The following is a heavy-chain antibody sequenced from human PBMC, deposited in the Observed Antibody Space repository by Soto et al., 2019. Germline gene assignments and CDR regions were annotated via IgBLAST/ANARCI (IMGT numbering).Heavy chain of an antibody. D-gene: IGHD1-1*01. CDR2: INPSGGST. CDR3: ARVAIGTGVLEDPDYYYGMDF. V-gene: IGHV1-46*01. CDR1: GYTFTSYY. Sequence: ASVKVSCKASGYTFTSYYMHWVRQAPGQGLEWMGIINPSGGSTSYAQKFQGRVTMTRDTSTSTVYMELSSLRSEDTAVYYCARVAIGTGVLEDPDYYYGMDFWGQGTTVTVSS. J-gene: IGHJ6*02.